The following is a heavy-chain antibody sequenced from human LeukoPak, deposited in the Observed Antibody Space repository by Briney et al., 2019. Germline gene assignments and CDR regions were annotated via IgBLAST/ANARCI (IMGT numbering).Heavy chain of an antibody. V-gene: IGHV3-23*01. CDR1: GFTVSSYY. J-gene: IGHJ4*02. Sequence: GGSLRLSCAASGFTVSSYYMTWVRQAPGKGLEWVSAIPGSGGSTYYADSVKGRFTISRDNSKNTLYLQMNNLRAEDTAVYYCAEEPAYCGGDCYFLLDYWGQGTLVTVSS. CDR3: AEEPAYCGGDCYFLLDY. CDR2: IPGSGGST. D-gene: IGHD2-21*02.